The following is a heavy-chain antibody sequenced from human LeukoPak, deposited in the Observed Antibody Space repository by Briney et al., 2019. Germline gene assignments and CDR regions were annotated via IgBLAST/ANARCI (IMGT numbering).Heavy chain of an antibody. V-gene: IGHV1-46*01. Sequence: ASVKVSCKASGYTFTSYYMHWVRQAPGQGLEWMGIINPSGGSTSYAQKFQGRVTMTRDTSTSTVYMELSSLRSEDTAVYYCARNYYGDYYLNWFDPWGQGTLVTVSS. CDR2: INPSGGST. CDR1: GYTFTSYY. CDR3: ARNYYGDYYLNWFDP. J-gene: IGHJ5*02. D-gene: IGHD4-17*01.